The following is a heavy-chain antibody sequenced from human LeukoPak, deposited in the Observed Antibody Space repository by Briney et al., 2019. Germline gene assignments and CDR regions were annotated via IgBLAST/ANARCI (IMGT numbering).Heavy chain of an antibody. CDR3: AKGRRVDADDHFDY. CDR2: INPSGGST. D-gene: IGHD1-1*01. V-gene: IGHV1-46*01. J-gene: IGHJ4*02. CDR1: GYTFTSYY. Sequence: ASVKVSCKASGYTFTSYYMHWVRQAPGQGLEWKGIINPSGGSTSYAQKFQGRVTMTTDSSTSTAYMELRTLISDDTAVYYCAKGRRVDADDHFDYWGQGTLVTVSS.